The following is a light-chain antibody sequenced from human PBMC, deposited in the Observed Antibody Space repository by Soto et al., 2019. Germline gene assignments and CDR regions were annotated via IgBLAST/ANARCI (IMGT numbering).Light chain of an antibody. CDR1: ISNIGNNY. CDR3: AAWDDTVRSYV. J-gene: IGLJ1*01. Sequence: QSVLTQPPSVSGTPGQRVTISCSGSISNIGNNYVHWFQQLPGTAPKVLSNRNNQRPSGVPDRFSGSKSGTSASLATSGLRSEDEAEYYCAAWDDTVRSYVFGTGTKLTVL. CDR2: RNN. V-gene: IGLV1-47*01.